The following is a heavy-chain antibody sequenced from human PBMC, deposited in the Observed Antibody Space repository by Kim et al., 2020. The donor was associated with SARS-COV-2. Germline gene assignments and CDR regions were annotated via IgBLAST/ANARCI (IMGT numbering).Heavy chain of an antibody. V-gene: IGHV5-51*01. CDR1: GYSFTNSW. J-gene: IGHJ4*02. Sequence: GESLKISCKGSGYSFTNSWIGWVRQMPGKGLEWMGIIYPADSDTRYSPSFQGQVTISADKSINTAYLQWDSLKASDTAMYYCARRGGSLYFFDYWGQGTLVTVSS. CDR2: IYPADSDT. CDR3: ARRGGSLYFFDY. D-gene: IGHD2-15*01.